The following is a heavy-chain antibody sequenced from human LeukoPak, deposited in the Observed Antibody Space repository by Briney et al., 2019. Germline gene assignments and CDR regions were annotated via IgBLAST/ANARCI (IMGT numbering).Heavy chain of an antibody. Sequence: TGGSLRLSCAASGFTFTNYAMTWVRQAPGKGLDWVSSIGAGGGTSYGDSVKGRFTISRDDSKSTLHLQTNRLTAEDTAVYYCAKGGIGSTGLEYWGQGILVTVSS. CDR2: IGAGGGT. J-gene: IGHJ4*02. CDR1: GFTFTNYA. CDR3: AKGGIGSTGLEY. D-gene: IGHD1-1*01. V-gene: IGHV3-23*01.